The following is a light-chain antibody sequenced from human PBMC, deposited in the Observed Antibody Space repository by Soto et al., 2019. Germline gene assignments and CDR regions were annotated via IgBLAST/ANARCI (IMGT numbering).Light chain of an antibody. Sequence: QSVLTQPASVSGSPGQSITISCTGSSSDVGGYGYVSWYQQHPGKAPKLMIYEVVNRPSGVSNRFSGSKSGNTASLTISGLQAEDESDYYCSSYTTSSTWVFGGGTKVTVL. CDR1: SSDVGGYGY. CDR2: EVV. J-gene: IGLJ3*02. V-gene: IGLV2-14*01. CDR3: SSYTTSSTWV.